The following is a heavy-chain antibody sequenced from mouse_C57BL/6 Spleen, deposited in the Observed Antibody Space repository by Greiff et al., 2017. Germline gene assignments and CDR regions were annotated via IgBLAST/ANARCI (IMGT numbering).Heavy chain of an antibody. J-gene: IGHJ4*01. Sequence: EVMLVESEGGLVQPGSSMKLSCTASGFTFSDYYMAWVRQVPEKGLEWVANINYNGSSTSYLDSLKSRFIISRDNAKNILYLQMSSLKSEDTATYYCAREASLRYAMDYWGQGTSVTVSS. CDR2: INYNGSST. CDR1: GFTFSDYY. D-gene: IGHD6-1*01. V-gene: IGHV5-16*01. CDR3: AREASLRYAMDY.